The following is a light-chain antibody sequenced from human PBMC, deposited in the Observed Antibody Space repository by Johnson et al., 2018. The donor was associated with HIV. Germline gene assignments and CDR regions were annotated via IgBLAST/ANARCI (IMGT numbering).Light chain of an antibody. V-gene: IGLV1-51*02. CDR2: EDT. CDR3: GTWDSSLGKV. J-gene: IGLJ1*01. Sequence: QSVLTQPPSVSAAPGQKVSISCSGSSSNIGDNYVYWYQQVPGTAPKLLIYEDTKRPSGIPDRFSGSKSGTSATLAITGLQTGDEADYYCGTWDSSLGKVFGTGTKVTVL. CDR1: SSNIGDNY.